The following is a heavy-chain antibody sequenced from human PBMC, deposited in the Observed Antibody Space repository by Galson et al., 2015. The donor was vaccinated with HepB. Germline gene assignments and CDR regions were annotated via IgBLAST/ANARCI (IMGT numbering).Heavy chain of an antibody. CDR2: ISYDGSNK. V-gene: IGHV3-30-3*01. J-gene: IGHJ3*02. Sequence: SLRLSCAASGFTFSSYAMHWVRQAPGKGLEWVAVISYDGSNKYYADSVKGRFTISRDNSKNTLYLQMNSLRAEDTAVYYCAREGITIFGVGGAFDIWGQGTMVTVSS. D-gene: IGHD3-3*01. CDR1: GFTFSSYA. CDR3: AREGITIFGVGGAFDI.